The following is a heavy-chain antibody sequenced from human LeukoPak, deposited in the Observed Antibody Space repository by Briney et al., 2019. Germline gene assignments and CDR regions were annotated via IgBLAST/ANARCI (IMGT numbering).Heavy chain of an antibody. CDR3: TKGEAGFGELFYYMDV. CDR2: ISGSGDRT. CDR1: GFTFRFTFTSYA. V-gene: IGHV3-23*01. D-gene: IGHD3-10*01. Sequence: PGGSLRLSCAASGFTFRFTFTSYAMAWARQAPGKGLEWVSAISGSGDRTYYADSVKGRVTISRDNPKNTLYLQMNNLRAEDTAVYYCTKGEAGFGELFYYMDVWGKGTMVTVSS. J-gene: IGHJ6*03.